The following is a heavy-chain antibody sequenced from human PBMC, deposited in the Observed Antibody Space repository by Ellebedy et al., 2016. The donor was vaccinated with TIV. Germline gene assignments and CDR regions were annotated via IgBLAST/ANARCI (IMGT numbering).Heavy chain of an antibody. V-gene: IGHV4-34*01. J-gene: IGHJ4*02. D-gene: IGHD2/OR15-2a*01. Sequence: MPSETLSLTCAVYGVSFSGSYWSWIRRPPGKGLEWIGEINHSVGTNSTPSLKSRVTISLDTSKNQFSLKLTSVSAADTADYFCAGRLGGGEYFDFWGQGTPVTVSS. CDR1: GVSFSGSY. CDR3: AGRLGGGEYFDF. CDR2: INHSVGT.